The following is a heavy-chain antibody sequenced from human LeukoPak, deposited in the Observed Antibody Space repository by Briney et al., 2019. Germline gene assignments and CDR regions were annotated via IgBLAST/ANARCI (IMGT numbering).Heavy chain of an antibody. J-gene: IGHJ3*02. CDR2: INPNSGGT. D-gene: IGHD5-24*01. CDR1: GYTFTGYY. V-gene: IGHV1-2*02. Sequence: ASVKVSCKASGYTFTGYYMHWVRQAPGQGLEWRGWINPNSGGTNYAQKFQGRGTMTRDTSISTAYMELSRLRPDDTAVYYCATGHVEMATIWSGAFDIWGQGTMVTVSS. CDR3: ATGHVEMATIWSGAFDI.